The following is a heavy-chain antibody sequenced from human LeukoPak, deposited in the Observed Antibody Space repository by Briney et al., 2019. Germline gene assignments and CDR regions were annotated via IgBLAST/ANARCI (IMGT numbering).Heavy chain of an antibody. Sequence: GGSLRLSCAASGFTFSSYGMHWVRQAPGKGLEWVAFIRYDGSNKYYADSVKGRFTISRDNSKNSLYLQMNSLRAEDTAVYYCARERIWFGELLLDYWGQGTLVTVSS. D-gene: IGHD3-10*01. CDR2: IRYDGSNK. CDR3: ARERIWFGELLLDY. CDR1: GFTFSSYG. J-gene: IGHJ4*02. V-gene: IGHV3-30*02.